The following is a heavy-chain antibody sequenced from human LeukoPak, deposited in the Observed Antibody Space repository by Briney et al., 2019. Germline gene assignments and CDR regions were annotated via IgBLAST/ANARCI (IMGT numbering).Heavy chain of an antibody. V-gene: IGHV3-48*03. CDR1: GFTFSSYE. J-gene: IGHJ4*02. CDR3: ARDLGWGAVAGTGYFDY. D-gene: IGHD6-19*01. Sequence: GGSLRLSCAASGFTFSSYEMNWVRQAPGKGLEWVSYISSSGSTIYYAASVKGRFTISRDNAKNSLYLQMNSLRAEDTAVYYCARDLGWGAVAGTGYFDYWGQGTLVTVSS. CDR2: ISSSGSTI.